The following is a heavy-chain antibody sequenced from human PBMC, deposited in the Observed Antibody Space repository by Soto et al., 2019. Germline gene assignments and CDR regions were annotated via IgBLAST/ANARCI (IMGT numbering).Heavy chain of an antibody. D-gene: IGHD2-15*01. J-gene: IGHJ5*02. CDR1: GRTFSSYA. CDR3: ARGWCHCGGGSCYVYEGLEL. V-gene: IGHV1-69*13. CDR2: IMPIFGTA. Sequence: SVKVACKASGRTFSSYAISWVRQAPGQGLEWMGGIMPIFGTANYAQKLLGRVTITADESTSTAYMELSSLRSEDTAVYYWARGWCHCGGGSCYVYEGLELWGEATLVSVSS.